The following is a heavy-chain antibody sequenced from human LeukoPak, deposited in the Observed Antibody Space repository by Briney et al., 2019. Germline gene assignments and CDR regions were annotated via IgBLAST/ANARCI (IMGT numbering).Heavy chain of an antibody. CDR3: AKDAQRGFNYSNSLES. Sequence: GGSLRLSCAAAGFTFSHYGMHWVRQAPGKGLEWVAVICSDGTNQYYADSVKGRFTISRDDSGNTVYLQMNSLRPEDTGVYYCAKDAQRGFNYSNSLESWGQGTPVTVST. CDR2: ICSDGTNQ. J-gene: IGHJ5*01. D-gene: IGHD4-11*01. V-gene: IGHV3-33*06. CDR1: GFTFSHYG.